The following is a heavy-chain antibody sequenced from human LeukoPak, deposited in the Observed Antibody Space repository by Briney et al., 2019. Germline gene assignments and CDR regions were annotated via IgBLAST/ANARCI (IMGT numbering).Heavy chain of an antibody. D-gene: IGHD3-9*01. Sequence: PGGSLRLSCAASGFTFSSYWMHWVCQAPGKGLVWVSRINSDGSSTSYADSVKGRFTISRDNAKNTLYLQMNSLRAEDTAVYYCAREGVLRYFDWFGDYFDYWGQGTLVTVSS. CDR3: AREGVLRYFDWFGDYFDY. J-gene: IGHJ4*02. V-gene: IGHV3-74*01. CDR1: GFTFSSYW. CDR2: INSDGSST.